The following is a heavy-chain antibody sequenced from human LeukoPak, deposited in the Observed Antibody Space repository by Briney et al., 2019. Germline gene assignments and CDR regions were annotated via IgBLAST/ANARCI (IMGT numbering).Heavy chain of an antibody. CDR1: GFTFSSYA. Sequence: GQSLRLSCAASGFTFSSYAMSWVRQAPGKVLEWVSAISGSGGSTYYAESVKGRFTIPRDNSKNTLYLQMNSLRAEDTAVYYCAKDPKPIVVVPAAMSYWGQGTLVTASS. D-gene: IGHD2-2*01. CDR3: AKDPKPIVVVPAAMSY. CDR2: ISGSGGST. J-gene: IGHJ4*02. V-gene: IGHV3-23*01.